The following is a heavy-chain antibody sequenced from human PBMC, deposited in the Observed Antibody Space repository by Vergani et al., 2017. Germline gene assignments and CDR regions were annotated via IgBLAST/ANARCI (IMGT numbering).Heavy chain of an antibody. CDR1: GASVKSYY. CDR2: VSFRGAT. CDR3: ARSRIYYGAGSPDY. D-gene: IGHD3-10*01. V-gene: IGHV4-59*02. J-gene: IGHJ4*02. Sequence: QVKLQESGPGLVKRSETLSLTCTVSGASVKSYYWSWIRQPPGKGLEWMGYVSFRGATLYYPSVKGRITISLNTSSNQFSLYLTSVTAADTAVYYCARSRIYYGAGSPDYWGQGTLVTVSS.